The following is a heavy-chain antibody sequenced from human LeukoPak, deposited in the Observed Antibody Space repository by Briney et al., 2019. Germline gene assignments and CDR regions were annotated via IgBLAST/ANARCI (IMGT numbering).Heavy chain of an antibody. J-gene: IGHJ4*02. CDR1: GYTFTSYG. Sequence: ASVKVSCKASGYTFTSYGISWVRQAPGQGLEWMGWISAYNGNTNYAQKLQGRVTMTTDTSTSTAHMELRSLRSDDTAVYYCARDSFTGTTGYWGQGTLVTVSS. CDR3: ARDSFTGTTGY. D-gene: IGHD4-17*01. CDR2: ISAYNGNT. V-gene: IGHV1-18*01.